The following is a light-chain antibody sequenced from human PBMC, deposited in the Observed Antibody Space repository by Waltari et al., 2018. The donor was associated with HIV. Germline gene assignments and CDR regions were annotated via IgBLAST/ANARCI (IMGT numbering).Light chain of an antibody. CDR3: QHYGRSPPMYT. CDR1: QSVNTNF. V-gene: IGKV3-20*01. CDR2: GAS. J-gene: IGKJ2*01. Sequence: EIVLTQSPGTLSLSPGERATLSCRASQSVNTNFLAWYQQRAGQAPRLLIYGASCRATGIPDRFSGSGSGTDFTLTISRLEPEDSAVYFCQHYGRSPPMYTFGQGTKVEIK.